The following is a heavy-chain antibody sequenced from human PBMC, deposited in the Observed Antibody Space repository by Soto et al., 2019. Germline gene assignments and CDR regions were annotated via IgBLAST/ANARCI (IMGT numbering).Heavy chain of an antibody. Sequence: SGPTLVNPTETLTLTCTVSGFSLSNARMGVSWIRQPPGKALEWLAHIFSNDEKSYSTSLKSRLTISKDTSKSQVVLTMTNMDPVDTATYYCARISYGGKSWWFDPWGQGTLVTAPQ. CDR1: GFSLSNARMG. D-gene: IGHD4-17*01. CDR3: ARISYGGKSWWFDP. CDR2: IFSNDEK. J-gene: IGHJ5*02. V-gene: IGHV2-26*01.